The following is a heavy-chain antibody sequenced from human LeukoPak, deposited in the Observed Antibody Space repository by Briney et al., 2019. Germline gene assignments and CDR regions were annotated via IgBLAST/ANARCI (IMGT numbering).Heavy chain of an antibody. CDR1: GFSFRDYY. CDR3: ARGPRILAAGSYYFDY. V-gene: IGHV3-11*01. Sequence: GGSLRLSCAASGFSFRDYYFSWIRQAPGKGLEWVSFINVNGAAMYYADSVKGRFTISRDNAKNSVYLEMNTLRAEDTAVYYCARGPRILAAGSYYFDYWGQGSLVTVSS. CDR2: INVNGAAM. D-gene: IGHD6-13*01. J-gene: IGHJ4*02.